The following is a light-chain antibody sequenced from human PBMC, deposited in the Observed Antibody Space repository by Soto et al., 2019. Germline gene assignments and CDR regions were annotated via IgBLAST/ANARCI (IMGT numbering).Light chain of an antibody. CDR2: KVC. CDR3: MQGTHWPPYT. Sequence: DVVMTQSPLSLPVTLGQPASISCRSSQSLVHSDGNTFLNWFQQRPGQPPRRLIYKVCNRDSGVPDRFSGSGSGTDFTLKISRVEAEDVGVYYCMQGTHWPPYTFGQGTKLEIK. V-gene: IGKV2-30*02. CDR1: QSLVHSDGNTF. J-gene: IGKJ2*01.